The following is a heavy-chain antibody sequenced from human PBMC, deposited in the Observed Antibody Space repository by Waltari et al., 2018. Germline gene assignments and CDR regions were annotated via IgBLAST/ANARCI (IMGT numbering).Heavy chain of an antibody. CDR1: EFTFSNYA. J-gene: IGHJ4*02. CDR2: ISGSGAST. Sequence: EVQLLESGGGLAQPGGSLRLSCEAAEFTFSNYAISWVRQAPGKGLAWISGISGSGASTYYADSVTGRFTISRDNPKNTLYLQMKSLRAEDTAVYYCANSTLKGYYWGQGTLVTVSS. V-gene: IGHV3-23*01. CDR3: ANSTLKGYY.